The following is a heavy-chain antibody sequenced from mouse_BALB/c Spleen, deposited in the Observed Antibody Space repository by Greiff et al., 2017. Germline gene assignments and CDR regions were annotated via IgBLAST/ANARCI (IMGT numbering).Heavy chain of an antibody. CDR2: IDPSDSYT. CDR3: ARGGYYAY. D-gene: IGHD2-3*01. Sequence: QVQLQQPGAELVKPGASVKLSCKASGYTFTSYWMHWVKQRPGQGLEWIGEIDPSDSYTNYNQKFKGKATLTVDKSSSTAYMQLSSLTSEDSAVYYCARGGYYAYWGQGTLVTVSA. CDR1: GYTFTSYW. V-gene: IGHV1-69*02. J-gene: IGHJ3*01.